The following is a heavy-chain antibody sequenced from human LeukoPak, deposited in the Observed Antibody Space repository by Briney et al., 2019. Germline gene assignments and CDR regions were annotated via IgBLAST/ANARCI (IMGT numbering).Heavy chain of an antibody. J-gene: IGHJ4*02. CDR1: GFTFSSYG. Sequence: PGGSLRLSCAASGFTFSSYGMHWVRQAPGKGLEWVAFIRYDGSNKYYADSVMGRFTISRDNSKNTLYLQMNSLRAEDTAVYYCAKDRRSYSSGWYFDYWGQGTLVTVSS. D-gene: IGHD6-19*01. CDR2: IRYDGSNK. CDR3: AKDRRSYSSGWYFDY. V-gene: IGHV3-30*02.